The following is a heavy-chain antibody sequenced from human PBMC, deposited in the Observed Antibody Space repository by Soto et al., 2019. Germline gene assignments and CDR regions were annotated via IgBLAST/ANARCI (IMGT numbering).Heavy chain of an antibody. J-gene: IGHJ4*02. CDR2: IYYSGST. CDR3: AGFVVPASRNTDFDY. Sequence: SETLSLTCSVSGISVNTNGYYWGWVRQPPGKGLDWIGNIYYSGSTFYNPSLRGRVTISVDTSKNQFSLKVNSVTAADTAVYYCAGFVVPASRNTDFDYWGQGTLVTVSS. CDR1: GISVNTNGYY. D-gene: IGHD2-15*01. V-gene: IGHV4-39*01.